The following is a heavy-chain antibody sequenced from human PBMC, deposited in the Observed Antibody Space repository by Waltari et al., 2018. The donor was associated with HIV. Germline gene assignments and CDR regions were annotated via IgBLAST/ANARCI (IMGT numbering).Heavy chain of an antibody. CDR1: GYSISSGYY. CDR2: IYHSGST. Sequence: QVQLQESGPGLVKPSETLSLTCPVSGYSISSGYYWGWIRPPPGKGLEWIGSIYHSGSTYYNPSLKSRVTISVDTSKNQFSLKLSSVTAADTAVYYCARGDQSYPRLWFGEFGMDVWGQGTTVTVSS. J-gene: IGHJ6*02. CDR3: ARGDQSYPRLWFGEFGMDV. V-gene: IGHV4-38-2*02. D-gene: IGHD3-10*01.